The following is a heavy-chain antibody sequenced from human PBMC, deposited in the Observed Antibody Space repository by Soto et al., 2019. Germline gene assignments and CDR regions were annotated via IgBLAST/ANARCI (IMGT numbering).Heavy chain of an antibody. CDR3: ARTSMGERRVWVVRHNWFDP. J-gene: IGHJ5*02. D-gene: IGHD3-16*01. V-gene: IGHV4-34*01. Sequence: PSETLSLTCAVYGGSSSGYYWSWIRQPPGKGLEWIGEINHSGSTNYNPSLKSRVTISVDTSKNQFSLKLSSVTAADTAVYYCARTSMGERRVWVVRHNWFDPWGQGTLVTVSS. CDR2: INHSGST. CDR1: GGSSSGYY.